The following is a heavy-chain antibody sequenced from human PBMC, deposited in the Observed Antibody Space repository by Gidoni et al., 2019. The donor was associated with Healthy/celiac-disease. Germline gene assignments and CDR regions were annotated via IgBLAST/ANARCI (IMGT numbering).Heavy chain of an antibody. V-gene: IGHV3-9*01. CDR2: ISWNSGSI. Sequence: EVQLVESGGGLVQPGRSLRLSCAASGFTFDDYAMHWVRQAPGKGLEWVSGISWNSGSIGYADSVKCRFTISRDNAKNSLYLQMNSLSAEDTALYYCAKEGRFSAHNWFDPWGQGTLVTVSS. D-gene: IGHD3-16*01. CDR3: AKEGRFSAHNWFDP. J-gene: IGHJ5*02. CDR1: GFTFDDYA.